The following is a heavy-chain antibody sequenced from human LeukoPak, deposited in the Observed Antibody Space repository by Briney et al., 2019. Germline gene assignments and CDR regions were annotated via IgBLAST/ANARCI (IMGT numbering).Heavy chain of an antibody. Sequence: ASVKVSCKASGYTFTSYSMHWVRQAPGQGLEWMGIIDPSGGSTRFEQRFQGRVTMTRDTSTSTVYMDLSSLRSEDTAVYYCARAVPGFYYYGMDVWGQGTTVTASS. CDR3: ARAVPGFYYYGMDV. D-gene: IGHD4-17*01. CDR2: IDPSGGST. CDR1: GYTFTSYS. J-gene: IGHJ6*02. V-gene: IGHV1-46*01.